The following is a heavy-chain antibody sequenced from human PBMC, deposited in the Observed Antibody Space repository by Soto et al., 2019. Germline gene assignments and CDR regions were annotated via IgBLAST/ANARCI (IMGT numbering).Heavy chain of an antibody. Sequence: SETLSLTCAVYGGSFSGYYWSWIRQPPGKGLEWIGEINHSGSTNYNPSLKGRFTISRDNAKNSLYLQMNSLRAEDTAVYYCARDYPSWFGELLFSSLDYWGQGTLVTVSS. CDR1: GGSFSGYY. CDR3: ARDYPSWFGELLFSSLDY. D-gene: IGHD3-10*01. CDR2: INHSGST. J-gene: IGHJ4*02. V-gene: IGHV4-34*01.